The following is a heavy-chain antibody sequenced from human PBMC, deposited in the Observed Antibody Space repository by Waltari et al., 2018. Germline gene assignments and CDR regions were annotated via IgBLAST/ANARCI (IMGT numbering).Heavy chain of an antibody. D-gene: IGHD5-12*01. V-gene: IGHV4-34*01. CDR1: GGSFSGYY. Sequence: QVQLQQWGAGLLKPSATLSLPCAVYGGSFSGYYWSWIRQPPGKGLEWIGEINHSGSTNYNPSLKSRVTISVDTSKNQFSLKLSSVTAADTAVYYCARGREWLRLFDYWGQGTLVTVSS. J-gene: IGHJ4*02. CDR3: ARGREWLRLFDY. CDR2: INHSGST.